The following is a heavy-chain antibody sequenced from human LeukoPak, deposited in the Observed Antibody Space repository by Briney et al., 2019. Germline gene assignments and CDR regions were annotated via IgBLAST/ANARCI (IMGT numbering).Heavy chain of an antibody. CDR3: ARVGIAVAGTASWYFDL. CDR2: ISSSGSTI. CDR1: GFTFSSYE. D-gene: IGHD6-19*01. Sequence: GGSLRLSCAASGFTFSSYEMNWVRQVPGKGLEWVSYISSSGSTIYYADSVKGRFTISRDNAKNSLYLQMNSLRAEDTAVYYCARVGIAVAGTASWYFDLWGRGTLVTVSP. J-gene: IGHJ2*01. V-gene: IGHV3-48*03.